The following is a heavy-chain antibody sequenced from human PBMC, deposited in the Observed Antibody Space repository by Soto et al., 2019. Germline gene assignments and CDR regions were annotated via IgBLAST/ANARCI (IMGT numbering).Heavy chain of an antibody. V-gene: IGHV3-72*01. Sequence: GGSLRLSCAASGFTFSDHYMDWFRQAPEKGLEWVGRSRAKVNSYTTEYAAAVRGRFTISRDESSNLLFLQMKSLKSDDTAVYYCARVDTGLDVWGQGTMVSVSS. J-gene: IGHJ6*02. CDR2: SRAKVNSYTT. CDR1: GFTFSDHY. CDR3: ARVDTGLDV.